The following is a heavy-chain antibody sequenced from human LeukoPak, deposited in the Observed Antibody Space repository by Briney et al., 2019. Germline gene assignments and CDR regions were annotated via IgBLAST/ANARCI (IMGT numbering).Heavy chain of an antibody. CDR2: IWYDGSNK. CDR1: GFTFRSYG. CDR3: ARELPPLEKYYFDY. J-gene: IGHJ4*02. Sequence: PGGSLRLSCVVSGFTFRSYGMHWVRQAPGKGLQWVAVIWYDGSNKYYADSVKGRYTISRDNSKNTLSLQMNSLRAEDTAVYYCARELPPLEKYYFDYWGQGTLVTVSS. D-gene: IGHD3-3*01. V-gene: IGHV3-33*08.